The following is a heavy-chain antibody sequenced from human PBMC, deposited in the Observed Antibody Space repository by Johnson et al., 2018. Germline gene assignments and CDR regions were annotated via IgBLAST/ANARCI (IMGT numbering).Heavy chain of an antibody. D-gene: IGHD2-2*02. J-gene: IGHJ6*02. CDR3: AGSNCSSTGCYKFYYYYYGMDV. CDR1: GYTFTSYD. Sequence: QVQLVQSGAEVKKPGASVKVSCKASGYTFTSYDINWVRQATGQGLEWMGWMNPYSGNTGFVQNFQGRVTITADESTNTGYMERSSLRSEDTAVYYCAGSNCSSTGCYKFYYYYYGMDVWG. V-gene: IGHV1-8*01. CDR2: MNPYSGNT.